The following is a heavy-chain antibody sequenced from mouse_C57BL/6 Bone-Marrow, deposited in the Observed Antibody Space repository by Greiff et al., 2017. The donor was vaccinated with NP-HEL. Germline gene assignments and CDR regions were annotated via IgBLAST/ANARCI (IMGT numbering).Heavy chain of an antibody. J-gene: IGHJ3*01. CDR3: ARWGYYCSSYPWFAY. CDR2: IHPNSGST. CDR1: GYTFTSYW. V-gene: IGHV1-64*01. Sequence: QVQLQQPGAELVKPGASVKLSCKASGYTFTSYWMHWVKQRPGQGLEWIGMIHPNSGSTNYNEKFKSKATLTVDKSSSTAYMQLSSLTSEDAAVYYCARWGYYCSSYPWFAYWGQGTLVTVSA. D-gene: IGHD1-1*01.